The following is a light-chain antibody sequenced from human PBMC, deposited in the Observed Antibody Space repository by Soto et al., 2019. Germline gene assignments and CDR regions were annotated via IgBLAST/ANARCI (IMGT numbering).Light chain of an antibody. J-gene: IGKJ4*01. Sequence: DIQRTPSPSTLSASVGYIVTITCRASQSISSWLAWYQPKPGKAPKVLIYDASTLDGGVPSRFSGRRSGTDFTLTISSLQPSDFATYYCQKYNTYPLNCGGGNKGGIK. V-gene: IGKV1-5*01. CDR1: QSISSW. CDR2: DAS. CDR3: QKYNTYPLN.